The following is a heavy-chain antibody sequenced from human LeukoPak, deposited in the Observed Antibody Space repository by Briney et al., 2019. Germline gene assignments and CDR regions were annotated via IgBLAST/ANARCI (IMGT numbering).Heavy chain of an antibody. CDR1: GYTFTGYY. Sequence: ASVKVSCKASGYTFTGYYMHWVRQAPGQGLEWMGWINPNSGGTNYAQKLQGRVTMTTDTSTSTAYMELRSLRSDDTAVYYCARADYYDSSGSYYYYYYMDVWGKGTTVTVSS. CDR2: INPNSGGT. CDR3: ARADYYDSSGSYYYYYYMDV. V-gene: IGHV1-2*02. D-gene: IGHD3-22*01. J-gene: IGHJ6*03.